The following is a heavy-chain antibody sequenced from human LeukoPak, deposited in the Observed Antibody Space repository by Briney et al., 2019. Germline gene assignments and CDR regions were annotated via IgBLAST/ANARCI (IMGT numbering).Heavy chain of an antibody. Sequence: SETLSLTCTVSGGSISSYYWSWIRQPPGKGLEWIGSIYYSGSTYYNPSLKSRVTISVDTSKNQFSLKLSSVTAADTAVYYCARLGLGEYSDAFDIWGQGTMVTVSS. CDR1: GGSISSYY. V-gene: IGHV4-39*07. CDR2: IYYSGST. D-gene: IGHD1-1*01. J-gene: IGHJ3*02. CDR3: ARLGLGEYSDAFDI.